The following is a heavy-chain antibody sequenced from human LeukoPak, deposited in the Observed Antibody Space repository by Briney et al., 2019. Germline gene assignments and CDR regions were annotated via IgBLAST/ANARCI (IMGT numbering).Heavy chain of an antibody. CDR3: ARSYYYGSGSQGYYFDY. Sequence: GRSLRLSCAVSGFTFSSYGMHWVRQAPGKGLEWVAVIWYDGSNKYYADSVKGRFTISRDNSKNTLYLQMNSLRAEDTAVYYCARSYYYGSGSQGYYFDYWGQGTLVTVSS. J-gene: IGHJ4*02. CDR2: IWYDGSNK. V-gene: IGHV3-33*01. CDR1: GFTFSSYG. D-gene: IGHD3-10*01.